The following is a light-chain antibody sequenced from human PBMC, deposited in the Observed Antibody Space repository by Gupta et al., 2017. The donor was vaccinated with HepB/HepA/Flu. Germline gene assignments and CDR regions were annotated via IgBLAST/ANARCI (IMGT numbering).Light chain of an antibody. Sequence: QAVVTQEPSLTVSQGGTVTLTCGSSTGPVTSDHYPYWFQQKPGLAPRTLIYDTSAKHSWTPARFSGSLLGGKAALTLSGAQPEDEAEYYCLLSYSGSRVFGGGTRVTVL. CDR3: LLSYSGSRV. CDR2: DTS. V-gene: IGLV7-46*01. CDR1: TGPVTSDHY. J-gene: IGLJ3*02.